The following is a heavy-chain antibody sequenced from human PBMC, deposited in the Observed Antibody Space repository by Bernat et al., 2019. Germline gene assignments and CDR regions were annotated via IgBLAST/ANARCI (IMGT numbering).Heavy chain of an antibody. CDR2: ISWNSGSI. Sequence: EVQLVESGGGLVQPGRSLRLSCAASGFTFDDYAMHWVRQAPGKGLEWVSGISWNSGSIGYADSVKGRFTISRDNAKNTLYLQMNSLRAEDTAVYYCAKVSGTAMVNGLLDYWGQGTLVTVSS. CDR1: GFTFDDYA. CDR3: AKVSGTAMVNGLLDY. J-gene: IGHJ4*02. D-gene: IGHD5-18*01. V-gene: IGHV3-9*01.